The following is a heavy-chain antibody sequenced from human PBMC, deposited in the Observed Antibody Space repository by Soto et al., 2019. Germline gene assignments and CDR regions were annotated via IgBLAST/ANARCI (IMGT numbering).Heavy chain of an antibody. V-gene: IGHV3-48*02. D-gene: IGHD3-22*01. Sequence: GGSLRLSCAASGFTFSSYAMNWVRQAPGKGLEWVSYISSSSSTIYYADSVKGRFTISRDNAKNSLYLQMNSLRDEDTAVYYCGGDSSGYYYPDVFDIWGQGTMVTVSS. CDR1: GFTFSSYA. J-gene: IGHJ3*02. CDR2: ISSSSSTI. CDR3: GGDSSGYYYPDVFDI.